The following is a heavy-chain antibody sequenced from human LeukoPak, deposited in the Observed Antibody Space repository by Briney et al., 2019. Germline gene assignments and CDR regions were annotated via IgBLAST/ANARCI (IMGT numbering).Heavy chain of an antibody. CDR2: ISSSGDTT. CDR1: GFTFSSYA. CDR3: AKGFNWNYPHYFDY. Sequence: GGSLRLSCAASGFTFSSYAMNWVRQAPGKGLEWVSTISSSGDTTYYADSVKGRFTISRDSSKNTQHLQMNSLRADDTAVYYCAKGFNWNYPHYFDYWGQGTLVTVSS. V-gene: IGHV3-23*01. J-gene: IGHJ4*02. D-gene: IGHD1-7*01.